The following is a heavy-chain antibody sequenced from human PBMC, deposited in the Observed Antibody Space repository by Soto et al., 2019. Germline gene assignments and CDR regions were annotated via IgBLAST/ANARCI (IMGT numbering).Heavy chain of an antibody. V-gene: IGHV3-15*01. CDR2: IKTKNEGETT. CDR3: TTDRPYSAGALKS. J-gene: IGHJ3*01. D-gene: IGHD6-13*01. Sequence: EVHLVESGGGLVKPGGSLRLSCAASGFIFGNAWMTWVRQAPGKGLEWVGRIKTKNEGETTDSATPVKGRFTISRDDLENTLYLQMHSLKTEDTGVYYCTTDRPYSAGALKSWGQGTMVTVSS. CDR1: GFIFGNAW.